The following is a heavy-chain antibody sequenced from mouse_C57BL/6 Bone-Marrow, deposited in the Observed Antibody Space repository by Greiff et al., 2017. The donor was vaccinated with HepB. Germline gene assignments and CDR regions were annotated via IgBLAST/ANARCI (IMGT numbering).Heavy chain of an antibody. Sequence: QVQLQQPGAELVMPGASVKLSCKASVYTFTSYWMHWVKQRPGQGLEWIGEIDPSDSYTNYNQKFKGKSTLTVDKSSSTAYMQLSSLTSEDSAVYYCARRAVVARYYAMDYWGQGTSVTVSS. D-gene: IGHD1-1*01. CDR3: ARRAVVARYYAMDY. J-gene: IGHJ4*01. CDR1: VYTFTSYW. V-gene: IGHV1-69*01. CDR2: IDPSDSYT.